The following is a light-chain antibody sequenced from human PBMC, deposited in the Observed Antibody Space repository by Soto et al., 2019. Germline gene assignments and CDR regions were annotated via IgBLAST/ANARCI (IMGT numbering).Light chain of an antibody. CDR1: QSVSSY. J-gene: IGKJ4*01. CDR3: QQRSNWPPKLT. CDR2: DAS. V-gene: IGKV3-11*01. Sequence: EIVLTQSPATLSLSLGERATLSCRASQSVSSYLAWYQQKPGQAPRLLIYDASNRATGIPARFSGSGSGTDFTLTISSLEPEDFAVYYCQQRSNWPPKLTFGGGTKVEIK.